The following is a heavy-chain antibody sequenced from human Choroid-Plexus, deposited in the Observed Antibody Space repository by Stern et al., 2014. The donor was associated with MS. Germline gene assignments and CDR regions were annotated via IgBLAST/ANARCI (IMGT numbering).Heavy chain of an antibody. CDR3: AKDRQYLTYFFDH. V-gene: IGHV3-30*18. CDR2: VSYDGSNK. CDR1: GFTFGSCA. J-gene: IGHJ5*02. D-gene: IGHD2/OR15-2a*01. Sequence: VQLVEPGGGVVQPGGPLRLSCVASGFTFGSCAMHWVRQAPGKGLEWVAGVSYDGSNKYYADSVKGRFTISRDNSQNTLYMQMSSLRPEDTAVYYCAKDRQYLTYFFDHWGQGSLVTVSS.